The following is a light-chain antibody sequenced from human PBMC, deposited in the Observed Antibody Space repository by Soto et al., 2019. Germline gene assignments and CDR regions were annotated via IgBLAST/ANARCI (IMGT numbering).Light chain of an antibody. CDR3: YQIYCTPLFT. CDR1: QSISSY. J-gene: IGKJ3*01. V-gene: IGKV1-39*01. CDR2: AAS. Sequence: DIQMTQSPSSLSASVGDRVTITCRASQSISSYLNWYQQKPGKAPKLLIYAASGFQSGVPSRLSVSGSGTDFTLHIISVHPEDVASYYCYQIYCTPLFTFGPGTKVDIK.